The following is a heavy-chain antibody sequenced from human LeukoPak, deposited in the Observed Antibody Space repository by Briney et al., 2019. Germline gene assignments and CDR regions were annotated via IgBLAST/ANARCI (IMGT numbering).Heavy chain of an antibody. CDR1: GYTFTSYY. J-gene: IGHJ4*02. Sequence: EASVKVSCKASGYTFTSYYMHWVRQAPGQGLEWMGWINPNSGGTNYAQKFQGRVTMTRDTSISTAYMELSRLRSDDTAVYYCAREGDPYCTNGVCPSGGYWGQGTLVTVSS. CDR3: AREGDPYCTNGVCPSGGY. CDR2: INPNSGGT. D-gene: IGHD2-8*01. V-gene: IGHV1-2*02.